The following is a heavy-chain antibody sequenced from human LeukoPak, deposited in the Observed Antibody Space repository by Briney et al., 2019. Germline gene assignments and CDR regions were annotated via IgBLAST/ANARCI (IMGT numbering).Heavy chain of an antibody. D-gene: IGHD6-13*01. Sequence: GGSLRLSCVASGFTFSSYWMTWVRQAPGKGLEWVSTISDSAGGAHYADSVKGRFTISRDSSRSTLYLQMHSLRAEDTAVYYCAKDRPYITSWYGCSTPWGQGTLVIVSS. V-gene: IGHV3-23*01. CDR3: AKDRPYITSWYGCSTP. J-gene: IGHJ5*02. CDR1: GFTFSSYW. CDR2: ISDSAGGA.